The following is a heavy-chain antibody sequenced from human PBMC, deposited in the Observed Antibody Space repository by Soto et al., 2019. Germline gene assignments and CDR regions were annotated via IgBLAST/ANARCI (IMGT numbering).Heavy chain of an antibody. CDR2: IKKDGSDR. CDR3: PTIQYGQLRYLAN. Sequence: PGGALRLSCAVPKFTFGDYWLSWVRQAPRKGLEWLSHIKKDGSDRNYADSVKGRFTISRDNADNSMYLQMNSLSAEDTALYYSPTIQYGQLRYLANWGQVTLVTVGS. V-gene: IGHV3-7*01. D-gene: IGHD4-4*01. CDR1: KFTFGDYW. J-gene: IGHJ4*02.